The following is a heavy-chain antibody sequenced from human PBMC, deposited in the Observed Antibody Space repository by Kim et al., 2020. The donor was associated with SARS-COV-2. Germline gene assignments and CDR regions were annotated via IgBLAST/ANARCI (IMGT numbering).Heavy chain of an antibody. J-gene: IGHJ4*02. D-gene: IGHD5-12*01. V-gene: IGHV3-15*01. Sequence: GGSLRLSCAASGFTFSNAWMSWVRQAPGKGLEWVGRIKSKTDGGTTDYAAPVKGRFTISRDDTKNTLYLQMNSLKTEDTAVYYCTTGFLNSGYDSRGTLRNDYWAQRTLVTVSS. CDR2: IKSKTDGGTT. CDR3: TTGFLNSGYDSRGTLRNDY. CDR1: GFTFSNAW.